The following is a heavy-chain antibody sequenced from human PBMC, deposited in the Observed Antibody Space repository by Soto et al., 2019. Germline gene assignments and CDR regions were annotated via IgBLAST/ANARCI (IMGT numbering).Heavy chain of an antibody. J-gene: IGHJ4*02. D-gene: IGHD3-16*02. CDR3: ARGGYDYVWGSYRSPLHFDY. Sequence: EVQLVESGGGLVQPGGSLRLSCAASGFTVSSNYMSWVRQAPGKGLEWVSVIYSGGSTYYADSVKGRLTISRDNSKNTLYLQMNCLRGEDTAVYYCARGGYDYVWGSYRSPLHFDYWGQGTLVTVSS. CDR1: GFTVSSNY. V-gene: IGHV3-66*01. CDR2: IYSGGST.